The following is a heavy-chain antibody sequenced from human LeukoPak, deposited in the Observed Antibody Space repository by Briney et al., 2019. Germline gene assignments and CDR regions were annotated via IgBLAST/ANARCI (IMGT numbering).Heavy chain of an antibody. CDR3: ARGRANVLRFLDYFDY. Sequence: KPSETLSLTCTVSGGSISSGDYYWSWIRQPPGKGLEWIGYIYYSGSTYYNPSLKSRVTISVDTSKNQFSLKLSSVTAADTAVYYCARGRANVLRFLDYFDYWGQGTLVTVSS. D-gene: IGHD3-3*01. CDR1: GGSISSGDYY. V-gene: IGHV4-30-4*01. J-gene: IGHJ4*02. CDR2: IYYSGST.